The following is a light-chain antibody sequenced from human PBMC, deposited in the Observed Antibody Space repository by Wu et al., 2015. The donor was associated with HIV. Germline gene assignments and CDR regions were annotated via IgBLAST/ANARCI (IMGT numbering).Light chain of an antibody. Sequence: DIQMTQSPSSLSASVGGRVTITCRASQGISNSLAWYQQKPGKAPKLLLHTASRLESGVPSRFSGSGSGTDYTLTISSLQPEDFATYYCQHYYGTPYSFGQGTKLEIK. V-gene: IGKV1-NL1*01. CDR2: TAS. CDR3: QHYYGTPYS. J-gene: IGKJ2*03. CDR1: QGISNS.